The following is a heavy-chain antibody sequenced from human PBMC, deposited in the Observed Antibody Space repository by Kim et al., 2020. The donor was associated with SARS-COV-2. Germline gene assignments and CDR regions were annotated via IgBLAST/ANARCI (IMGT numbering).Heavy chain of an antibody. Sequence: SGPTLVNPTQTLTLTCTFSGFSLSTSGVGVGWIRQPPGKALEWLARIYWDDDKRYSPSLKSRLTITKDTSKNQVVLTMTNMDPVDTATYYCANRRNWNYGGGFDYWGQGTLVTVSS. J-gene: IGHJ4*02. CDR3: ANRRNWNYGGGFDY. CDR2: IYWDDDK. D-gene: IGHD1-7*01. CDR1: GFSLSTSGVG. V-gene: IGHV2-5*02.